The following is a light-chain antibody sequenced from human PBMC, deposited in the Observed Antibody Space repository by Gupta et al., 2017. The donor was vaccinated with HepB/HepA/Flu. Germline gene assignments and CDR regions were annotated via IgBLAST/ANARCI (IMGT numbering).Light chain of an antibody. V-gene: IGLV3-21*04. Sequence: SNVLTQPPSVSVAPGKTARITCGGNNIGSKSVHWYQQKPGQAPVLVIYYDSDRPSGIPERSSGSNSGNTATLTISRVEAGDEADYYCQVWDSSSDSVVFGGGTKLTVL. CDR3: QVWDSSSDSVV. CDR1: NIGSKS. CDR2: YDS. J-gene: IGLJ2*01.